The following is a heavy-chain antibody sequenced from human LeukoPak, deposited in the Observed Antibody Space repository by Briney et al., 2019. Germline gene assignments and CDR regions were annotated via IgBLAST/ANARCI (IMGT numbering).Heavy chain of an antibody. Sequence: GGSLRLSCAAFGLTVSSNYMHWVRLAPGKGLEWLAVITNDGSRQYYADSVKGRFTVSRDNSKSLLFLQMESLRHDDTGIYYCAKGRRTGFVDYWGQGALVTVSS. D-gene: IGHD1-1*01. CDR2: ITNDGSRQ. CDR3: AKGRRTGFVDY. J-gene: IGHJ4*02. V-gene: IGHV3-30*18. CDR1: GLTVSSNY.